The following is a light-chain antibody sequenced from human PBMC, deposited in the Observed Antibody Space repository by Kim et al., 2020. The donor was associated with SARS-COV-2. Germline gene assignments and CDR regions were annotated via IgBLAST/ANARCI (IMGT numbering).Light chain of an antibody. V-gene: IGLV1-44*01. Sequence: GQRVTISCSGSSSNVGSNTVNWYHQLPGTAPKLLIYSNNQRPSGVPDRFSCSKSGTTASLAISGLQSEDEADYYCAAWDDSLNGWVFGGGTQLTVL. J-gene: IGLJ3*02. CDR2: SNN. CDR3: AAWDDSLNGWV. CDR1: SSNVGSNT.